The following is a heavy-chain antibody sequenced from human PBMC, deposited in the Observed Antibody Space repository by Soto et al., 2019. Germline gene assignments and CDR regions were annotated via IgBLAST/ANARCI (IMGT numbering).Heavy chain of an antibody. CDR3: AKVIVLVPAASYGMDV. J-gene: IGHJ6*02. Sequence: SETLSLTCTVSGGSVIDYYWGWIRQPPGRGLEWIGYIYYNGNSNYNPSLKSRVTLSVDTSKNQFSLKMRSVTAADTAIYYCAKVIVLVPAASYGMDVWGLGTTVT. V-gene: IGHV4-59*02. D-gene: IGHD2-2*01. CDR2: IYYNGNS. CDR1: GGSVIDYY.